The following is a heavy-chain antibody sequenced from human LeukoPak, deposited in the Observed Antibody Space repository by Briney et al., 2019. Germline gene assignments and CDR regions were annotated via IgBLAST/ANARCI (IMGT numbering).Heavy chain of an antibody. J-gene: IGHJ4*02. D-gene: IGHD1-7*01. CDR3: ASPRITGTSRPFDY. CDR1: GFGFSSYA. CDR2: ISGSGGST. Sequence: GGSLRLSCAASGFGFSSYAMNWVRQAPGKGLEWVSVISGSGGSTYYADSVKGRFTISRDNSKNTLDLQMNSLRAEDTAVYYCASPRITGTSRPFDYWGQGTLVTVSS. V-gene: IGHV3-23*01.